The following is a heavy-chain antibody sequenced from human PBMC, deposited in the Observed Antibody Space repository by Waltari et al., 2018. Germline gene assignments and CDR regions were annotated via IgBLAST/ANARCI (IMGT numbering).Heavy chain of an antibody. CDR1: GFTFSSYE. CDR2: ISSSGSSI. D-gene: IGHD6-19*01. V-gene: IGHV3-48*03. Sequence: EVQLVESGGGLVQPGGSLRLSCAASGFTFSSYEMNWVRQAPGKGLGWVSYISSSGSSIYYADSVKGRCTISRDNAKNSLYLEMNSLRAEDTAVYYCARGGGQWLVRTDAFDIWGQGTMVTVSS. CDR3: ARGGGQWLVRTDAFDI. J-gene: IGHJ3*02.